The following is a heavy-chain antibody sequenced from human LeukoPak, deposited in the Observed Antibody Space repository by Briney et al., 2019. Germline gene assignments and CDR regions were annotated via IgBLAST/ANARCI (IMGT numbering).Heavy chain of an antibody. V-gene: IGHV1-8*01. CDR2: MNPKSGDT. D-gene: IGHD2-2*01. J-gene: IGHJ4*02. Sequence: GASVKVSCTASGYTFINYNINWLRQTAGQGLEWMGWMNPKSGDTGYAQKFQGRVTITRDTSITTASMELSSLRSEDTAVYYCARGRCVGSPNCYYFDSWGQGALVPVSS. CDR1: GYTFINYN. CDR3: ARGRCVGSPNCYYFDS.